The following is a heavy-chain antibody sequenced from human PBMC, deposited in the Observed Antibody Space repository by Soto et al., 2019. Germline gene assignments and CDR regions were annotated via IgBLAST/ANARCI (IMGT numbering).Heavy chain of an antibody. CDR3: ATSEPDIVVGSYGMDV. Sequence: QLQLQESGPGLVKPSETLSLTCTVSGGSISSSSYYWGWIRQPPGKGLEWIGSIYYSGSTYYNPSLKSRVTISVDTSKNQFSLKLSSVTAADTAVYYCATSEPDIVVGSYGMDVWGQGTTVTVSS. CDR1: GGSISSSSYY. CDR2: IYYSGST. J-gene: IGHJ6*02. V-gene: IGHV4-39*01. D-gene: IGHD2-15*01.